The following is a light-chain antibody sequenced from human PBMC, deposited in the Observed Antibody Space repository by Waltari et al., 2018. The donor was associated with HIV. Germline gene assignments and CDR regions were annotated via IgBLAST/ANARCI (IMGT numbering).Light chain of an antibody. CDR2: EAS. J-gene: IGKJ2*01. CDR1: QNICNW. CDR3: LQYYNSPVT. Sequence: DIQMTHSPSTLSASIVNSVSFTFRASQNICNWLAWYQQKPGKAPNLLISEASNLESGVPANYSGSGSGTHFTQNISGLRPDDFSSYCCLQYYNSPVTCGQGTKL. V-gene: IGKV1-5*03.